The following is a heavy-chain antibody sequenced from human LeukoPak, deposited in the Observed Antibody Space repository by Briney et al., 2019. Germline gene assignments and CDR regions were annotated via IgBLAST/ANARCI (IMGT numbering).Heavy chain of an antibody. V-gene: IGHV1-2*02. D-gene: IGHD7-27*01. CDR1: GYTFTVYY. Sequence: ASVKVSCKASGYTFTVYYMHWVRQAPGQGLEWMGWINPNSGGTNYAQNFRGRVTMTRDTSISTAYMELSGLRSDDTAVYYCARDGNWGSLRGAFDIWGQGTMVTVSS. CDR3: ARDGNWGSLRGAFDI. CDR2: INPNSGGT. J-gene: IGHJ3*02.